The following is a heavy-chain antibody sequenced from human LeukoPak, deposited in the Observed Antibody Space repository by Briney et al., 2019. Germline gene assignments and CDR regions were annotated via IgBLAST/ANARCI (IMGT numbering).Heavy chain of an antibody. D-gene: IGHD1-20*01. Sequence: PSETLSLTCTVSGGSISSSSYYWGWIRQPPGKGLEWIGSIYYSGSTYYNPSLKSRVTISVDTSKNQFSLKLSSMTAADTAVYYCARDLYNWNDVPGGGWFDPWGQGTLVTVSS. V-gene: IGHV4-39*07. CDR3: ARDLYNWNDVPGGGWFDP. CDR2: IYYSGST. CDR1: GGSISSSSYY. J-gene: IGHJ5*02.